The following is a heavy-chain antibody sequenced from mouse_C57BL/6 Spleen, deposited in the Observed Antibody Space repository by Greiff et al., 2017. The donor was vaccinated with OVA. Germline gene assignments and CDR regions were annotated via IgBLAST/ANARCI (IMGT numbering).Heavy chain of an antibody. J-gene: IGHJ2*01. CDR1: GYAFTNYL. CDR3: ARDDYDGGDY. CDR2: INPGSGGT. Sequence: QVQLQQSGAELVRPGTSVKVSCKASGYAFTNYLIEWVKQRPGQGLEWIGVINPGSGGTNYNEKFKGKATLTADKSSSTAYMQLSSLTSEDSAVYFCARDDYDGGDYWGQGTTLTVSS. V-gene: IGHV1-54*01. D-gene: IGHD2-4*01.